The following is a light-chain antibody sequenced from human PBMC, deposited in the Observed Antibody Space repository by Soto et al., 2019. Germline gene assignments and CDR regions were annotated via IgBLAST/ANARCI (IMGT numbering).Light chain of an antibody. V-gene: IGKV1-39*01. CDR1: QSIVRN. J-gene: IGKJ4*01. CDR2: TAS. Sequence: IQMTQSPSSLSASVGDRVTITCRASQSIVRNLNWYQQKPGKAPELLIYTASNLESGVPSRFSGSGSGTDFALTISSLQPEDSAVYDCQQSHSSPLSFGGGTKVDIK. CDR3: QQSHSSPLS.